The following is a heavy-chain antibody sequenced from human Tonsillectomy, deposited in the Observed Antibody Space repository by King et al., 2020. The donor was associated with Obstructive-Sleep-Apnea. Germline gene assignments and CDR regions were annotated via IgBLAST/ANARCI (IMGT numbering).Heavy chain of an antibody. CDR2: ISYSGST. D-gene: IGHD3-9*01. J-gene: IGHJ4*02. CDR1: GGSISTGGYS. V-gene: IGHV4-30-4*07. Sequence: QLQESGPGLVKPSQTLSLSCAVSGGSISTGGYSWSWIRQPPGKGLEWIGHISYSGSTYYNPSLKRRVTMSLDTSKNHFSLKLSSVTAADTAVYYCARLILPGNYIYYFDSWGQGTLVTV. CDR3: ARLILPGNYIYYFDS.